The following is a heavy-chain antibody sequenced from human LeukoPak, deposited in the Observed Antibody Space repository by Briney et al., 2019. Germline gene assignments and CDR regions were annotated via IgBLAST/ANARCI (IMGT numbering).Heavy chain of an antibody. V-gene: IGHV3-64D*09. D-gene: IGHD3-9*01. Sequence: GGSLSLSCSASGFTFSSYGMHWVRQAPGKGLEYVSAINNNGGSTYYADSVKGRFTISRDNSKNTLYLQMSSLRAEDTAVYYCVKDRGRDIFTGYSYAFDIWGQGTMVTVSS. CDR1: GFTFSSYG. CDR3: VKDRGRDIFTGYSYAFDI. CDR2: INNNGGST. J-gene: IGHJ3*02.